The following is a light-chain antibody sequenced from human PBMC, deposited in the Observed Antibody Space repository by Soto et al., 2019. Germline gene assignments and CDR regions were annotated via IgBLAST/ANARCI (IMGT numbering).Light chain of an antibody. J-gene: IGKJ3*01. V-gene: IGKV3-20*01. CDR1: QSVSSSY. CDR2: GAS. Sequence: VWTQYTGTLSLSPGERATLSCRSSQSVSSSYLAWYQQKPGQAPRLLIYGASSRATGIPDRFSGSGSGTDFTLTISRLEPEDVAVYDCQEYGSSRFTFGPGTKVDIK. CDR3: QEYGSSRFT.